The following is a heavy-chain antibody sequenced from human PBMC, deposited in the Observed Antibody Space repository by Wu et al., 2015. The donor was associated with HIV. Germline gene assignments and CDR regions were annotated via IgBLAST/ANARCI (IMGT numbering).Heavy chain of an antibody. Sequence: QVRLVQSGTEVKKPGSSVKVSCKTSGGIFNNYAINWVRQAPGQGLEWMGGIIPIFGTASYPQKFQGRVTIITDESTSTAYMELGSLRSEDTAIYYCASQPTAFVSGTHHNWFDPWGQGTLVTVSS. CDR1: GGIFNNYA. J-gene: IGHJ5*02. V-gene: IGHV1-69*05. CDR3: ASQPTAFVSGTHHNWFDP. CDR2: IIPIFGTA. D-gene: IGHD3-10*01.